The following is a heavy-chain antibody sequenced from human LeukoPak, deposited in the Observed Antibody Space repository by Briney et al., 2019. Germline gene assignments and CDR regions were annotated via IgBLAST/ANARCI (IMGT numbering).Heavy chain of an antibody. V-gene: IGHV3-48*03. CDR2: ISSSGSTI. D-gene: IGHD4-17*01. J-gene: IGHJ4*02. CDR3: ARDDDYGDCLDY. CDR1: GFTFSSYE. Sequence: GGSLRLSCAASGFTFSSYEMNWVRQAPGKRLEWVSYISSSGSTIYYADSVKGRFTISRDNAKNSLYLQMNSLRAEDTAVYYCARDDDYGDCLDYWGQGTLVTVSS.